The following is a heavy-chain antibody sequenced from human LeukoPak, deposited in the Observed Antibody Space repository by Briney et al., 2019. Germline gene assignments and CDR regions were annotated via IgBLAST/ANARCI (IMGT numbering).Heavy chain of an antibody. CDR3: ARSVVTRHTIVVVPAALDY. Sequence: GASVKVSCKASGGTFSSYAISWVRQAPGQGLEWMGRIIPILGIANYAQKFQGRVTITADKSTGTAYMELSSLRSEDTAVYYCARSVVTRHTIVVVPAALDYWGQGTLVTVSS. CDR1: GGTFSSYA. V-gene: IGHV1-69*04. J-gene: IGHJ4*02. D-gene: IGHD2-2*01. CDR2: IIPILGIA.